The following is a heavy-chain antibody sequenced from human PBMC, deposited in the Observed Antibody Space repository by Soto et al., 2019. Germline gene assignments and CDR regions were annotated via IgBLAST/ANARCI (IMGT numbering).Heavy chain of an antibody. CDR1: GGSFSPNY. CDR2: IYYAGTT. V-gene: IGHV4-59*08. CDR3: ARLGAYYQSLDP. Sequence: QVQLHESGPGLVKPSETLSLTCSISGGSFSPNYWAWFRQSPGKGLEWIGYIYYAGTTSYNPSLKSRVTLSLETSKNQFSLRLSSVTASDTAVYYCARLGAYYQSLDPWGQGTLVTVSS. D-gene: IGHD2-21*01. J-gene: IGHJ5*02.